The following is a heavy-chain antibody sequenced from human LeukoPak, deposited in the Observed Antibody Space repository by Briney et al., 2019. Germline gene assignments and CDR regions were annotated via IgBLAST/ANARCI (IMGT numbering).Heavy chain of an antibody. V-gene: IGHV4-59*01. CDR2: IYYSGST. Sequence: SETLSPTCTVSGGSISSYYWSWIRQPPGKGLEWIGYIYYSGSTNYNPSLKSRVTISVDTSKNQFSPKLSSVTAADTAVYYCARGTIWSGYPYWGQGTLVTVSS. D-gene: IGHD3-3*01. CDR1: GGSISSYY. CDR3: ARGTIWSGYPY. J-gene: IGHJ4*02.